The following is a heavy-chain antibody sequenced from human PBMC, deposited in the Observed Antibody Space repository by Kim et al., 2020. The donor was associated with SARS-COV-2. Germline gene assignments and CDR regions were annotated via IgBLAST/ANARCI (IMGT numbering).Heavy chain of an antibody. CDR1: GFTFSSYA. CDR3: AKDRYSSSWYEGGWFDP. CDR2: ISGSGGST. D-gene: IGHD6-13*01. J-gene: IGHJ5*02. V-gene: IGHV3-23*01. Sequence: GGSLRLSCAASGFTFSSYAMSWVRQAPGKGLEWVSAISGSGGSTYYADSVKGRFTISRDNSKNTMYLQMNSLRAEDTSVYYCAKDRYSSSWYEGGWFDPWGQGTLGTVSS.